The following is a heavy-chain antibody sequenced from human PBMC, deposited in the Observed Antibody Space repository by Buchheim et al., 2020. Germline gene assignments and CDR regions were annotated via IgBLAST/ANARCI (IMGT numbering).Heavy chain of an antibody. CDR2: INPSGGST. Sequence: QVQLVQSGAEVKKPGASVKVSCKASGYTLNSYYMHWVRQAPGQGLEWMGIINPSGGSTSYAQKFQGRVTMTRAPSTSTVYMELSSLRSEDTAVYYCALTVVPAAMGKFDPWGQGTL. V-gene: IGHV1-46*02. D-gene: IGHD2-2*01. CDR3: ALTVVPAAMGKFDP. CDR1: GYTLNSYY. J-gene: IGHJ5*02.